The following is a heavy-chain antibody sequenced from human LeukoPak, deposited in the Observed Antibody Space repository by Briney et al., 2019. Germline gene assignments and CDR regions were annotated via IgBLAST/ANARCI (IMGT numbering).Heavy chain of an antibody. CDR1: GFTFSSYA. CDR2: ISGSGGST. CDR3: AKLHTVQLRLWFGELLSYFQH. D-gene: IGHD3-10*01. V-gene: IGHV3-23*01. J-gene: IGHJ1*01. Sequence: GGSLTLSCAASGFTFSSYAMSWVRQAPGKGLEWVSAISGSGGSTYYADSVKGRFTISRDNSKNTLYLQMNSLRAEDTAVYYCAKLHTVQLRLWFGELLSYFQHWGQGTLVTVSS.